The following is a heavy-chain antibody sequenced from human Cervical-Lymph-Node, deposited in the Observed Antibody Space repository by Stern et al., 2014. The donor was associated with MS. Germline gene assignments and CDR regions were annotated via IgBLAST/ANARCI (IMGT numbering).Heavy chain of an antibody. J-gene: IGHJ4*02. D-gene: IGHD6-19*01. Sequence: VQLVESGGGVVQPGRSLRLSCAASGFTLSSHVMHWVRQAPGKGLEWVALVWFDGTEEYYADSVKGRFTISRDNSKNTLFLQMSSLRFEDTAVYYCARVPTSSGWSAVGGFDYWGQGTLVTVSS. CDR2: VWFDGTEE. CDR3: ARVPTSSGWSAVGGFDY. CDR1: GFTLSSHV. V-gene: IGHV3-33*01.